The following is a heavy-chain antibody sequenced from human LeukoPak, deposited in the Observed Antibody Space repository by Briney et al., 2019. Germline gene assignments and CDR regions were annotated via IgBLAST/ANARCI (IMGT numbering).Heavy chain of an antibody. J-gene: IGHJ4*02. CDR3: TPGYDY. Sequence: GGSLTLSCAASGFTFSESSMNWVRQAAGKGLEWVGLIRSKADNYATMYAESMEGRFTITRDDSKDTAYLQMNSLQTEDTAVYYCTPGYDYWGQGTLVTVST. CDR2: IRSKADNYAT. V-gene: IGHV3-73*01. D-gene: IGHD5-12*01. CDR1: GFTFSESS.